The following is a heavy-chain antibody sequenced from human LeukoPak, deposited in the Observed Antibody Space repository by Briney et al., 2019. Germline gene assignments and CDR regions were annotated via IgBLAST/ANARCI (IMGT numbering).Heavy chain of an antibody. V-gene: IGHV4-30-4*07. CDR3: ARFSSNFDY. Sequence: PSETLSLTCAVSGGSISSGGYSWSWIRQPPGKGLEWIGYIYYSGSTYYNPSLKSRVTISVDTSKNQFSLKLSSVTAADTAVYYCARFSSNFDYWGQGTLVTVSS. CDR1: GGSISSGGYS. D-gene: IGHD2-15*01. CDR2: IYYSGST. J-gene: IGHJ4*02.